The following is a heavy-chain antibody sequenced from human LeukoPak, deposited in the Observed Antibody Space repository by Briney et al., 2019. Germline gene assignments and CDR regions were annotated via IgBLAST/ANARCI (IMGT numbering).Heavy chain of an antibody. CDR1: GITFSSYG. Sequence: GGSLRLSCAASGITFSSYGMSWVRQAPGKGLEWVSTIDGSGVSTYYAESVKGRFTISRDNSKNTLYLQMSSLRAEDTAVYFCAKDLSSSWYRGFDHWGQGTLATVSS. V-gene: IGHV3-23*01. CDR3: AKDLSSSWYRGFDH. D-gene: IGHD6-13*01. J-gene: IGHJ4*02. CDR2: IDGSGVST.